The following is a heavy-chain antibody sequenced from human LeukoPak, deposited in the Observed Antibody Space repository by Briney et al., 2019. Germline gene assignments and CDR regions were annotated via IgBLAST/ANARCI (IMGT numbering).Heavy chain of an antibody. CDR3: ARGRQNSGSYSDAFDI. CDR1: GFTLSSYS. J-gene: IGHJ3*02. V-gene: IGHV3-21*01. D-gene: IGHD1-26*01. CDR2: ISTSSSYI. Sequence: GGSLRLSCAASGFTLSSYSMNWVRQAPGKGLEWVSSISTSSSYIYYADSVKGRFSISRDNARNSLYLQMNSLRAEDTAVYFCARGRQNSGSYSDAFDIWGQGTMVTVSS.